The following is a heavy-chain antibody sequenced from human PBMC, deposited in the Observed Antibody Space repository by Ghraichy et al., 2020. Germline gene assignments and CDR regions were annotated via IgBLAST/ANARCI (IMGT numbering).Heavy chain of an antibody. Sequence: SETLSLTCTVSGDSISGYYWSWIRQPAEKGLEWIGRIYTSGTTIYSPSLKSRLTLSVDTSKNQLSLKLSSVTAADTAIYYCARDRRYSTSYNWFDPWGQGTLVTVSS. D-gene: IGHD6-13*01. CDR1: GDSISGYY. J-gene: IGHJ5*02. V-gene: IGHV4-4*07. CDR2: IYTSGTT. CDR3: ARDRRYSTSYNWFDP.